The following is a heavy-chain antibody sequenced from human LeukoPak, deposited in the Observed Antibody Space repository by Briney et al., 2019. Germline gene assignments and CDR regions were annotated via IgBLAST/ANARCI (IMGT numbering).Heavy chain of an antibody. Sequence: PSETLSLTCAVYGGSFSGYYWSWIRQPPGKGLEWIGEINHSGSTNYNPSLKSRVTISVDTSKNQFSLKLSSVTAADTAVYYCARIIGPYYYYYYGMDVWGQGTTVTVSS. V-gene: IGHV4-34*01. CDR1: GGSFSGYY. CDR2: INHSGST. CDR3: ARIIGPYYYYYYGMDV. D-gene: IGHD3-10*01. J-gene: IGHJ6*02.